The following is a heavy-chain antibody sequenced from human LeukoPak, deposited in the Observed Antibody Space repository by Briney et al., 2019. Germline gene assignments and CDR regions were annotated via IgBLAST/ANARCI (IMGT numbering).Heavy chain of an antibody. CDR2: FDPEDGET. D-gene: IGHD3-16*02. Sequence: ASVKVSCEVSGYTLTELSMRWVRQAPGKGLEWMGGFDPEDGETVYAQRFQGRVTMTEDTSTDTAYMELSSLRSEDTAVYYCATGSLRLGEFSLGYWGQGTLVTVSS. V-gene: IGHV1-24*01. CDR1: GYTLTELS. J-gene: IGHJ4*02. CDR3: ATGSLRLGEFSLGY.